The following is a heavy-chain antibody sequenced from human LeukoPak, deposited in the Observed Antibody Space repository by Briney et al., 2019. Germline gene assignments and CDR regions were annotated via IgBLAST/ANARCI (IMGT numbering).Heavy chain of an antibody. CDR3: ASSLLRYFDWLLLP. Sequence: GGSLRLSCAASGFTFSSYSMEWVRQAPGKGLEWVSSISSSSSYIYYADSVKGRFTISRDNAKNSLYLQMNSLRAEDTAVYYCASSLLRYFDWLLLPWGQGTLVTVSS. CDR2: ISSSSSYI. J-gene: IGHJ5*02. CDR1: GFTFSSYS. V-gene: IGHV3-21*01. D-gene: IGHD3-9*01.